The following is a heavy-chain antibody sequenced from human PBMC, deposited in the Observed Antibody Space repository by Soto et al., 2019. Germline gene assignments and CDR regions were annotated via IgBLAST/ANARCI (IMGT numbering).Heavy chain of an antibody. CDR1: GGSISSYY. CDR2: IYYSGST. J-gene: IGHJ4*02. CDR3: GRAGGLLLDY. V-gene: IGHV4-59*08. D-gene: IGHD2-15*01. Sequence: PSETLSLTCTVSGGSISSYYWSWIRQPPGKGLEWIGYIYYSGSTSSNPSLKSRVTISVDTSKNQFSLKLSSVTAADTAVYYCGRAGGLLLDYWGQGTLVTVSS.